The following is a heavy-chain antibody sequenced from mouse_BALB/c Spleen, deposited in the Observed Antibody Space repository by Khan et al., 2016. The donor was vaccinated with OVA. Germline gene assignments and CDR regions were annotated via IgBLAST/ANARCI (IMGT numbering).Heavy chain of an antibody. CDR1: GFSLSTSGVS. J-gene: IGHJ3*01. V-gene: IGHV8-12*01. Sequence: QVTLKESGPGILQPSQTLSLTCSFSGFSLSTSGVSVSWIRQPSGKGLEWLAHIYWDDDKHYNPSLKSRLTISKDTSRNQVFFTLTSVDSADTATYYSARRPRRVSSDYLFAYWGQGTLVTVSA. CDR2: IYWDDDK. CDR3: ARRPRRVSSDYLFAY. D-gene: IGHD2-4*01.